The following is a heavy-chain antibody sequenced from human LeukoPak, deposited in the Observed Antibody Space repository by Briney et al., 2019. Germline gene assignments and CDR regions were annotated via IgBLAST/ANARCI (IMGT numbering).Heavy chain of an antibody. CDR2: IYYSGST. D-gene: IGHD3-22*01. V-gene: IGHV4-61*01. CDR3: ARDGAGEYYDGSGPNSDWYFDL. Sequence: PSETLSLTCTVSGGSVSSGSYYWSWIRQPPGKGLEWIGYIYYSGSTNYNPSLKSRVTISVDTSKNQFSLKLSSVTAADTAVYYCARDGAGEYYDGSGPNSDWYFDLWGRGTLVTVSS. CDR1: GGSVSSGSYY. J-gene: IGHJ2*01.